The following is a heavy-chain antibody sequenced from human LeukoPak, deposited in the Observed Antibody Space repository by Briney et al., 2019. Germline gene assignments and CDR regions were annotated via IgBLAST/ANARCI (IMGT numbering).Heavy chain of an antibody. J-gene: IGHJ4*02. CDR1: GYDFTSVG. D-gene: IGHD6-19*01. CDR2: ISPYNGNI. CDR3: ARAGPGSGWYFDY. V-gene: IGHV1-18*01. Sequence: VSVKVSCKASGYDFTSVGITWVRRAPGQGLEWMGWISPYNGNIRYAQKFQGRVAMTTDTSTTTAYMELRGLRFNDTAVYYCARAGPGSGWYFDYWGQGTLVTVSS.